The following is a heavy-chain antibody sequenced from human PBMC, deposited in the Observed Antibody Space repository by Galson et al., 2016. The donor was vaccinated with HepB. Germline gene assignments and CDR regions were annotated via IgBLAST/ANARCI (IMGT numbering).Heavy chain of an antibody. V-gene: IGHV3-9*01. CDR1: GFNLDDYA. CDR2: ISWRSGNI. J-gene: IGHJ5*02. CDR3: ARDQTAVSGAGSWFDP. Sequence: SLRLSCAASGFNLDDYAMHWVRQAPGKGLEWVSGISWRSGNIDYADSVKGRFTISRDNAKNSLYLQMTSLRPEDTALYYCARDQTAVSGAGSWFDPWGQGTLVAVSS. D-gene: IGHD6-13*01.